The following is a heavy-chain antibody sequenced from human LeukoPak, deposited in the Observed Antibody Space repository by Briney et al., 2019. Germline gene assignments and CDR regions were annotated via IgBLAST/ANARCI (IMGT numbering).Heavy chain of an antibody. CDR1: GGTFSSYA. CDR2: IIPILGIA. J-gene: IGHJ3*02. V-gene: IGHV1-69*04. D-gene: IGHD1-26*01. Sequence: SVKVSCKASGGTFSSYAISWVRQAPGQGLEWMGRIIPILGIANYAQKFQGRVTITADKSTSTAYMELSSLRSEDTAVYYCARPLVGAAGSDAFDIWGQGTMVTVSS. CDR3: ARPLVGAAGSDAFDI.